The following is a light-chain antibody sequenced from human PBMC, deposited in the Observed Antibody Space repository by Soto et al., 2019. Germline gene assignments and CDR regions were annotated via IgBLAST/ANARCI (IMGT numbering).Light chain of an antibody. Sequence: QSALTQPPSVSGAPGQRVTISCTGSSSNIGAGYDVHWYQQLPGTAPKLLIYGNSNRPSGVPDRFSGSKSGTSASLAITGLQAEDEADYYCQSYDSSLSGQGVFGTGTKLTVL. CDR1: SSNIGAGYD. CDR2: GNS. J-gene: IGLJ1*01. V-gene: IGLV1-40*01. CDR3: QSYDSSLSGQGV.